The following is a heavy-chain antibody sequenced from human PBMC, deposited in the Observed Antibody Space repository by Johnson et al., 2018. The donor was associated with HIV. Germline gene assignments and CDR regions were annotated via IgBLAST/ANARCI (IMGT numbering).Heavy chain of an antibody. V-gene: IGHV3-30*03. Sequence: VQLVESGGGVVQPGTSLRLSCAASGFTFGIYGMHWVRQAPGKGLEWVALISYDGSNEYYVDSVKGRFIISRDNAKNSLYLQMNTLRAEDTAVYYCARRARDTSTWLGGSLNAFDIWGQGTMVT. CDR2: ISYDGSNE. CDR3: ARRARDTSTWLGGSLNAFDI. CDR1: GFTFGIYG. J-gene: IGHJ3*02. D-gene: IGHD6-13*01.